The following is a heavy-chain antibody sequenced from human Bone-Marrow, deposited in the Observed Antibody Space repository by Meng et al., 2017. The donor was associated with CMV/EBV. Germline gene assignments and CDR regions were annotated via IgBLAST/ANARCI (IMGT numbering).Heavy chain of an antibody. CDR1: GYTFTGYY. J-gene: IGHJ4*02. D-gene: IGHD3-16*01. Sequence: ASVKVSYKASGYTFTGYYMNWVRQAPGQGLEWMGWINPNSGDTNYAQKFQGRVTMTRDTSITTAYMELTSLRSDDTAVYYCASPAVRASGGAFDYWGQGTLVTVSS. CDR2: INPNSGDT. V-gene: IGHV1-2*02. CDR3: ASPAVRASGGAFDY.